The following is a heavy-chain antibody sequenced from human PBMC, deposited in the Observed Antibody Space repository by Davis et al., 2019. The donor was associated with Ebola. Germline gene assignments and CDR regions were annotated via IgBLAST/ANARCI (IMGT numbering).Heavy chain of an antibody. D-gene: IGHD2-15*01. CDR1: GYTFTSYG. CDR2: ISAYNGNT. CDR3: AREGGYCSGGSCREGGY. J-gene: IGHJ4*02. Sequence: ASVKVSCKASGYTFTSYGISWVRQAPGQGLEWMGWISAYNGNTNYAQKFQGRVTITADESTSTAYMELSSLRSEDTAVYYCAREGGYCSGGSCREGGYWGQGTLVTVSS. V-gene: IGHV1-18*01.